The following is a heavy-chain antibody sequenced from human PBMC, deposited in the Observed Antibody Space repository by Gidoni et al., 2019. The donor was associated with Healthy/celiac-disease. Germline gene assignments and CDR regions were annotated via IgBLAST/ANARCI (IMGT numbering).Heavy chain of an antibody. CDR1: GFTFSRYS. CDR3: ARDYCSSTSCYTSYYYGMDV. J-gene: IGHJ6*02. D-gene: IGHD2-2*02. Sequence: EVQLVESGGGLVQPGGSLRLSCASSGFTFSRYSMNWVRQAPGKGLEWVSYISSSSSTIYYADSVKGRFTISRDNAKNSLYLQMNSLRDEDTAVYYCARDYCSSTSCYTSYYYGMDVWGQGTTVTVSS. V-gene: IGHV3-48*02. CDR2: ISSSSSTI.